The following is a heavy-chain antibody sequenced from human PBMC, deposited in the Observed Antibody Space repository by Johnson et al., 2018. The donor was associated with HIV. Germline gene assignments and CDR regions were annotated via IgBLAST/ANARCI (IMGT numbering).Heavy chain of an antibody. CDR3: SRGFGVREDAFDI. CDR1: GFTYSSYA. J-gene: IGHJ3*02. D-gene: IGHD1-26*01. V-gene: IGHV3-7*03. Sequence: VQLVESGGGVVQPGRSLRLSCVVSGFTYSSYAMHWVRQAPGKGLEWVANIKQDGSAKFYVDSVMGRFTISRDNAKNSLYLQMNSLRAEDTAGYYCSRGFGVREDAFDIWGQGTMVTVSS. CDR2: IKQDGSAK.